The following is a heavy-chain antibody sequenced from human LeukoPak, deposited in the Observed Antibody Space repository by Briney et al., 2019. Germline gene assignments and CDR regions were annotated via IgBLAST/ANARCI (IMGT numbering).Heavy chain of an antibody. D-gene: IGHD3-9*01. V-gene: IGHV1-2*02. J-gene: IGHJ4*02. CDR3: ANGGLTGQNGFDY. CDR1: GYTFTGYY. CDR2: INPNSGGT. Sequence: ASVTVSCKASGYTFTGYYMHWVRQAPGQGLEWMGWINPNSGGTNYAQKFQGRVTMTRDTSISTAYMELSSLRSEDTAVYYCANGGLTGQNGFDYWGQGTLVTVSS.